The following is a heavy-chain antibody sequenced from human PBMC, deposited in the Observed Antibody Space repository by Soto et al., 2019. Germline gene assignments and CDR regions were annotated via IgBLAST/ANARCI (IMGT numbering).Heavy chain of an antibody. D-gene: IGHD3-3*01. V-gene: IGHV4-31*03. CDR3: ARSITIFGVVRPQPADYFDY. CDR1: GGSISSGGYY. J-gene: IGHJ4*02. CDR2: IYYSGST. Sequence: ASETLSLTCTVSGGSISSGGYYWSWIRQHPGKGLEWIGYIYYSGSTYYNPSLKSRVTISVDTSKNQFSLKLSSVTAADTAVYYCARSITIFGVVRPQPADYFDYRGQGTLVTVSS.